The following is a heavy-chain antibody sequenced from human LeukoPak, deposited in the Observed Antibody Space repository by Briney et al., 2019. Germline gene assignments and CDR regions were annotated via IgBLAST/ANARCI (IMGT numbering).Heavy chain of an antibody. V-gene: IGHV3-7*03. CDR3: AARSSGNPYF. D-gene: IGHD1-26*01. J-gene: IGHJ4*02. CDR1: GFTFSSYW. CDR2: IKQDGSEK. Sequence: GGSLRLSCAASGFTFSSYWMSWVRKAPGKGLEWVANIKQDGSEKYYVDSVKGRFTISRDNAENSLYLQMNSLRVEGTAVYYCAARSSGNPYFWGQGTLVTVSS.